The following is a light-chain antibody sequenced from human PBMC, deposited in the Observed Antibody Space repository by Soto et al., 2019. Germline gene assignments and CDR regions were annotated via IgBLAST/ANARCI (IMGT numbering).Light chain of an antibody. CDR2: WAS. Sequence: DIVMTQSPDSLAVSLGERATLNCKSSQSVLYSSTNNNYLAWHQQKPGQPPKLLIYWASTRESGVPDRFSGSGSGTDFTLTISSLQAEDVAVYYCQQYYSIPPSFGGGTKVDIK. V-gene: IGKV4-1*01. J-gene: IGKJ4*01. CDR1: QSVLYSSTNNNY. CDR3: QQYYSIPPS.